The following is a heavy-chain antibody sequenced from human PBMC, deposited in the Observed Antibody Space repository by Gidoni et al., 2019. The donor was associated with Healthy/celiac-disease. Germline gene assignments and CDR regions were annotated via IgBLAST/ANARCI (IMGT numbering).Heavy chain of an antibody. CDR2: IYYSGST. D-gene: IGHD6-19*01. Sequence: QLQRSSPGPPRPSEALSIACRVSGGSICTYYSTWLRQPPGKGLEWIGYIYYSGSTNYNPSLKSRVTISVDTSKNQFSLKLGSVTAADTAVYYCARVGIVVAGTGRASYYYYYMDVWGKGTTVTVSS. J-gene: IGHJ6*03. V-gene: IGHV4-59*01. CDR1: GGSICTYY. CDR3: ARVGIVVAGTGRASYYYYYMDV.